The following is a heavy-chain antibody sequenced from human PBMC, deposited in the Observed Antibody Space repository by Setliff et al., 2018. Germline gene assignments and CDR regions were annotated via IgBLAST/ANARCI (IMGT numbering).Heavy chain of an antibody. J-gene: IGHJ4*02. Sequence: SVKVSCKSSGNSFTVFYLHWVRQAPGQGLEWMGWISPHSGDTHYAQKFQSRVRMTRDTSTYAAYLELSDLTSDDTAMYYCARSGSFGMRYWFDYWGQGVLVTVSS. CDR2: ISPHSGDT. V-gene: IGHV1-2*02. D-gene: IGHD1-26*01. CDR1: GNSFTVFY. CDR3: ARSGSFGMRYWFDY.